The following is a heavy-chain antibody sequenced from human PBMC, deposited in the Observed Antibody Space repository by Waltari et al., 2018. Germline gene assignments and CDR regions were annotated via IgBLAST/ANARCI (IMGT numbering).Heavy chain of an antibody. CDR2: IRNSGGNT. Sequence: EVQLLESGGGLVQPGGSLDPPCAASGFSFGNYDMAWVRQAPGKGLEWVSGIRNSGGNTYYGDSVKGRFAISRDNSRNTLHLQMNGLRAEDTAIYYCTSWRVVAGTGWFDSWGQGTLVTVSS. D-gene: IGHD2-15*01. CDR1: GFSFGNYD. CDR3: TSWRVVAGTGWFDS. V-gene: IGHV3-23*01. J-gene: IGHJ5*01.